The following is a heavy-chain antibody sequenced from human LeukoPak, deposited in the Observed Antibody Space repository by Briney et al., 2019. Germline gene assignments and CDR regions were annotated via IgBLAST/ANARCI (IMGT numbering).Heavy chain of an antibody. CDR2: INPNSGGT. CDR3: ARDNSIHERGWWFDP. Sequence: ASVKVSCKASGYTFTGYYMHWVRQAPGQGLEWMGWINPNSGGTNYAQKFQGRVTMTRDTPISTAYMDLSSLKSDDTAVYYCARDNSIHERGWWFDPWGQGTLVTVSS. CDR1: GYTFTGYY. V-gene: IGHV1-2*02. J-gene: IGHJ5*02. D-gene: IGHD4-23*01.